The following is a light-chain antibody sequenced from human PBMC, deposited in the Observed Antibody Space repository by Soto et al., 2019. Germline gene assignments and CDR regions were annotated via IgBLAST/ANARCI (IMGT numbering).Light chain of an antibody. Sequence: DIQMTQSPSSVSASVGDRVTITCRASQGISRWLAWYQQKPGKAPNVLIYAASSLQRGVPSRFSGSGSGTDFTLTISSLQPEDFATYYCQQANSFPVTFGQGTRLEIK. CDR3: QQANSFPVT. V-gene: IGKV1-12*01. J-gene: IGKJ5*01. CDR2: AAS. CDR1: QGISRW.